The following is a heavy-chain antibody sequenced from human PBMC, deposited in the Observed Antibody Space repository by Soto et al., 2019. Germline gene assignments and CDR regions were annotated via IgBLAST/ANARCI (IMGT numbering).Heavy chain of an antibody. D-gene: IGHD1-26*01. V-gene: IGHV6-1*01. CDR3: ARGEQYSGRIFDY. J-gene: IGHJ4*01. Sequence: QTLSLTCAITGGSVSSNSAGWSWVRQSPSRGLEWLGRTYYRSKWYYEYAVSVRGRITINPDTSKNQYSLQLNSVTPEDAAVYFCARGEQYSGRIFDYWGQGTLVTVSS. CDR2: TYYRSKWYY. CDR1: GGSVSSNSAG.